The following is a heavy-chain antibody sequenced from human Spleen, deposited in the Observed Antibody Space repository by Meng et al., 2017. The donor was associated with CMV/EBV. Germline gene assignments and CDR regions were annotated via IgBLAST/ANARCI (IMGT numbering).Heavy chain of an antibody. D-gene: IGHD4-11*01. Sequence: ASVKVSCKASGYTFTGYYIHWVRQAPGQGLEWVGWINPNNGDTNYAQKFQGRVTMTRDTSISTAYMELSRLRSDDTAVYYCAAYDDYSNYGFDYWGQGTLVTVSS. J-gene: IGHJ4*02. CDR3: AAYDDYSNYGFDY. CDR2: INPNNGDT. CDR1: GYTFTGYY. V-gene: IGHV1-2*02.